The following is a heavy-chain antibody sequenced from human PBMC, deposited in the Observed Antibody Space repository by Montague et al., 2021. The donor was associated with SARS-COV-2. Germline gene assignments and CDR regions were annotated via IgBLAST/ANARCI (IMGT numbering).Heavy chain of an antibody. CDR2: ISHRGST. CDR1: DGSFSDYS. D-gene: IGHD3-22*01. V-gene: IGHV4-34*01. CDR3: ARGRQRINMVVVVVTGGEYCFDF. Sequence: SETLSLTCAVYDGSFSDYSWTWVRQPPGKGLEWIGEISHRGSTNYNPSLKSRVTISVDTSKNQFSLKMTSVTAADTAVYYCARGRQRINMVVVVVTGGEYCFDFWGQGTLVAVSS. J-gene: IGHJ4*02.